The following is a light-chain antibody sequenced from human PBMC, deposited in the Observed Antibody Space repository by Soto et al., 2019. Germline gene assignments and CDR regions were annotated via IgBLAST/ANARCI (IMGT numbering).Light chain of an antibody. J-gene: IGKJ4*01. CDR1: QSVSSN. CDR3: QQYNDWPLT. CDR2: DIS. Sequence: EIVMTQSPATLSVSPGERATLSCRASQSVSSNLAWYQQKPGQAPSLLICDISARATGIPTRFSGSGSGTEFTLTISSLQSEDFAVYYCQQYNDWPLTFGGGTKVDIK. V-gene: IGKV3D-15*01.